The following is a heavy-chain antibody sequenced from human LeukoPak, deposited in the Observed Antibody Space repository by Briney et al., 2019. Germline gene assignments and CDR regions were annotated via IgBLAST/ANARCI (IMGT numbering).Heavy chain of an antibody. CDR1: GYTFTSYG. Sequence: ASVKVSCKASGYTFTSYGISWVRQAPGQGLEWMGWISAYNGNTNYAQKLQGRVTMTTDTSTSTAYMELRSLRSDDTAVYYCARSLWFGELFSAFDIWGQGTTVTVSS. CDR2: ISAYNGNT. V-gene: IGHV1-18*01. CDR3: ARSLWFGELFSAFDI. D-gene: IGHD3-10*01. J-gene: IGHJ3*02.